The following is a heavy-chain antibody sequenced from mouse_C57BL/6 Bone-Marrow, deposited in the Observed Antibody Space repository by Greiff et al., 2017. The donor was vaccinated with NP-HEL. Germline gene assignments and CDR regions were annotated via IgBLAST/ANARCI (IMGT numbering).Heavy chain of an antibody. CDR2: FYPGSGSI. Sequence: VKLMESGAELVKPGASVKLSCKASGYTFTEYTIHWVKQRSGQGLEWIGWFYPGSGSIKYNEKFKDKATLTADKSSSTVYMELSRLTSEDSAVYFCARHEEDSSPFAYWGQGTLVTVSA. D-gene: IGHD1-1*01. CDR1: GYTFTEYT. CDR3: ARHEEDSSPFAY. J-gene: IGHJ3*01. V-gene: IGHV1-62-2*01.